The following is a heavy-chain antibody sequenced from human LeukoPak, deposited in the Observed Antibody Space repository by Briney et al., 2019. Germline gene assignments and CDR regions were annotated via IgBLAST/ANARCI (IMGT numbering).Heavy chain of an antibody. D-gene: IGHD3-22*01. Sequence: GGSLRLSCAASGFTFSGYWMSWVRQAPGKGLEWVANIKQDGSEKYYVDSVKGRFTISRDNAKNSLYLQMNSLRAEDTAVYYCARHYYDSSGYYLSYYYYGMDVWGQGTTVTVSS. J-gene: IGHJ6*02. V-gene: IGHV3-7*01. CDR1: GFTFSGYW. CDR3: ARHYYDSSGYYLSYYYYGMDV. CDR2: IKQDGSEK.